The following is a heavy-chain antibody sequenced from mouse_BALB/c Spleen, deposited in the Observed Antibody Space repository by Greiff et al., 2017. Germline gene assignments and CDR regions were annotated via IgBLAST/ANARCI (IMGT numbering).Heavy chain of an antibody. CDR3: ARLGDGYPAWFAY. V-gene: IGHV5-9-3*01. J-gene: IGHJ3*01. D-gene: IGHD2-3*01. CDR1: GFTFSSYA. Sequence: EVHLVESGGGLVKPGGSLKHSCAASGFTFSSYAMSWVRQTPEKRLEWVATISSGGSYTYYPDSVKGRFTISRDNAKNTLYLQMSSLRSEDTAMYYCARLGDGYPAWFAYWGQGTLVTVSA. CDR2: ISSGGSYT.